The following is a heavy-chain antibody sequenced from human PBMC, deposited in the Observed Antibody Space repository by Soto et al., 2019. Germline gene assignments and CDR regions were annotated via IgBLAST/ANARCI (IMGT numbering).Heavy chain of an antibody. Sequence: QVLLVQSGAEVKKPGSSVKVSCKASGGAFSRYAISWVRQAPGQGLEWVGGIFPMYGTPVYAQKLQGRVTLTAEEATTTAYMELGGLRYEGTAFYYCERDYAYKSLEVAALDIWGQGTMVTVSS. CDR1: GGAFSRYA. D-gene: IGHD1-20*01. CDR3: ERDYAYKSLEVAALDI. V-gene: IGHV1-69*01. J-gene: IGHJ3*02. CDR2: IFPMYGTP.